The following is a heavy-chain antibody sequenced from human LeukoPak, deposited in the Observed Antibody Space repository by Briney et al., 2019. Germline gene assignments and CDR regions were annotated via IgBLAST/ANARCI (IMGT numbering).Heavy chain of an antibody. J-gene: IGHJ6*02. Sequence: GGSLRLSCAASGFTFSSYAMHWVRQAPGKGLEYVSAISSNGGSTYYANSVKGRFTISRDNSKNTLYLQMGSLGAEDMAVYYCARVLYCSSTSCRQHYGMDVWGQGTTVTVSS. D-gene: IGHD2-2*01. CDR1: GFTFSSYA. CDR3: ARVLYCSSTSCRQHYGMDV. V-gene: IGHV3-64*01. CDR2: ISSNGGST.